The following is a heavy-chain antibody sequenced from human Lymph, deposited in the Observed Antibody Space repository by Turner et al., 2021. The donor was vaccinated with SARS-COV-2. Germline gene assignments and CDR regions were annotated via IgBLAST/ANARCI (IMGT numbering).Heavy chain of an antibody. CDR3: ACGRFRGCGMVL. V-gene: IGHV1-8*02. CDR1: GYTFTSYD. D-gene: IGHD3-16*01. CDR2: MNPNSGNT. Sequence: QVQLVQSGAEVKKPVASVKVSCKAPGYTFTSYDINWVRQATGQGLEWMGWMNPNSGNTGYAQKFQGRVTMTRNTSISTAYMELHSLRVGDSASYECACGRFRGCGMVLWGQGTTVTVSS. J-gene: IGHJ6*02.